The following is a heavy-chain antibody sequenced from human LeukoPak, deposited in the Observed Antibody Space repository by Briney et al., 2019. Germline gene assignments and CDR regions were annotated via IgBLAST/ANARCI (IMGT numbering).Heavy chain of an antibody. D-gene: IGHD2-2*01. CDR3: ARDPPRAPRYCSSTSCIPNWFDP. V-gene: IGHV1-2*02. CDR2: INPTSGGT. Sequence: AAVTVSRKASGYTFIGYYMHWLRQPAGQGLAWMGWINPTSGGTNYAQIVQGRVTMTRDTSISTAYMELSRLRSDDTAVYYCARDPPRAPRYCSSTSCIPNWFDPWGQGTLVTVPS. CDR1: GYTFIGYY. J-gene: IGHJ5*02.